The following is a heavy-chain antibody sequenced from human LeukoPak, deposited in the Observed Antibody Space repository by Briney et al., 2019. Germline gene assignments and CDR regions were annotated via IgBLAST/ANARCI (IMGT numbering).Heavy chain of an antibody. V-gene: IGHV3-11*04. J-gene: IGHJ6*03. CDR3: ARGSGELSYYYYMDV. Sequence: GGSLRLSCAASGFTFSDYYMSWLRQAPGKGLEWVSYISSSGSTIYYADSVKGRITISRDNAKNSLYLQMNSLRAEDTAVYYCARGSGELSYYYYMDVWGKGTTVTVSS. CDR1: GFTFSDYY. D-gene: IGHD3-10*01. CDR2: ISSSGSTI.